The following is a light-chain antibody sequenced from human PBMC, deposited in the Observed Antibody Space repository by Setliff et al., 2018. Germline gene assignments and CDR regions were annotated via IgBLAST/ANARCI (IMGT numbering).Light chain of an antibody. CDR2: EVS. Sequence: QSVLAQPPSASGSPGQSLTISCTGTSGDVGAYNFVSWYQQRPGKAPKLIIYEVSKRPSGVPDRFSGSKSGNTASLTVSGLQAEDEADYYCSSYAASYNPYVFGTGTKVTVL. CDR3: SSYAASYNPYV. V-gene: IGLV2-8*01. CDR1: SGDVGAYNF. J-gene: IGLJ1*01.